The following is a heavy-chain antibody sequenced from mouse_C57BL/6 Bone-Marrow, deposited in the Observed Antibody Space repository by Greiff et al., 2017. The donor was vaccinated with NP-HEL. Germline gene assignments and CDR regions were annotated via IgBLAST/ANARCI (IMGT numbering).Heavy chain of an antibody. V-gene: IGHV1-69*01. CDR3: ARGRLLRWYFDV. D-gene: IGHD1-1*01. CDR1: GYTFTSYW. Sequence: QVQLQQPGAKLVMPGASVKLSCKASGYTFTSYWMHWVKPRPGQGPEWIGEIDPSDSYTNYNPKFNGKSTFTVDKSSSTAYLQLSSLTSEVSATFYCARGRLLRWYFDVWGTGTTVTVSS. J-gene: IGHJ1*03. CDR2: IDPSDSYT.